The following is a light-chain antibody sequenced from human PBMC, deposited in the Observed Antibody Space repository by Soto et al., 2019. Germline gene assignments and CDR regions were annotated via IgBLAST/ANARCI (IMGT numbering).Light chain of an antibody. CDR1: QSISSY. V-gene: IGKV1-39*01. J-gene: IGKJ4*01. Sequence: DIQMTQSPSSLSASVGDGVTITCRASQSISSYLNWYQQKPGKAPKLLIYAASSLRRGVPSRFSGSGSGTDFTLTISSLQPEDVATYYCQQRYSTPLTFGGGTKVEIK. CDR2: AAS. CDR3: QQRYSTPLT.